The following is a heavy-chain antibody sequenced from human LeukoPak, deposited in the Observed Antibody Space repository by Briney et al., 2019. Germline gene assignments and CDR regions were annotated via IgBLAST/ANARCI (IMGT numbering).Heavy chain of an antibody. J-gene: IGHJ5*02. CDR2: IYNSGST. Sequence: TSETLSLTCTVSGGSISSYYWSWIRQPPGKGLEWIGYIYNSGSTNYNPSLKSRVTISVDTSKNHFSLKLSSVTAADTAVYYCARDLEPPTYCGGDCLNWFDPWGQGTLVTVSS. V-gene: IGHV4-59*01. CDR1: GGSISSYY. CDR3: ARDLEPPTYCGGDCLNWFDP. D-gene: IGHD2-21*02.